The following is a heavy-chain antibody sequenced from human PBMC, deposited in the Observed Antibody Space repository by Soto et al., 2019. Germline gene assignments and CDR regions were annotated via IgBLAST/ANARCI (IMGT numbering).Heavy chain of an antibody. D-gene: IGHD4-4*01. J-gene: IGHJ5*02. CDR3: ATGFTTVTNNWFDP. CDR2: FDPEDGET. V-gene: IGHV1-24*01. CDR1: GYTLTELS. Sequence: ASVKVSCKVSGYTLTELSMHWVRQAPGKGLEWMGGFDPEDGETIYAQKFQGRVTMTEDTSTDTAYMELSSLRSEDTAVYYCATGFTTVTNNWFDPWGQGTLVTVSS.